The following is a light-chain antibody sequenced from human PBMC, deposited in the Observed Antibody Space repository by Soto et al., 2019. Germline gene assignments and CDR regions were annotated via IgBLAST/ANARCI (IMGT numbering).Light chain of an antibody. V-gene: IGKV3D-20*02. CDR3: QQCYNWPQWT. J-gene: IGKJ1*01. Sequence: EIVLTQSPATMSLSRGEIASLXXRTSQSVTSSYLAWYQQTPGHAPRLXXYGASTRATGIPHRFSGSGSGTDFTLTISSLEPEDFAVYYCQQCYNWPQWTFGQGTKVDI. CDR1: QSVTSSY. CDR2: GAS.